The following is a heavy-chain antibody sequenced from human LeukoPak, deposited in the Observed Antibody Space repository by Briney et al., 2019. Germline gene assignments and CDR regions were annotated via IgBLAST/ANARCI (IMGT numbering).Heavy chain of an antibody. J-gene: IGHJ3*02. Sequence: GESLKISCKGSGYSFTTYWIGWVRQMPGKGLEWMGVIYPDDSEARYSPSFQGQVTISADKSISTAYLQWSSLKASDTAMYYCARQVGPGNAFDIWGQGTMVTVSS. V-gene: IGHV5-51*01. D-gene: IGHD2-2*01. CDR2: IYPDDSEA. CDR3: ARQVGPGNAFDI. CDR1: GYSFTTYW.